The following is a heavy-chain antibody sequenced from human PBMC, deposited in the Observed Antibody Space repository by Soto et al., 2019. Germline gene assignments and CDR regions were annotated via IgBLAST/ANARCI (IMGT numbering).Heavy chain of an antibody. J-gene: IGHJ3*02. CDR1: GLTVSGKY. Sequence: EVQLVESGGGLVQPGGSLRLSCVASGLTVSGKYMTWVRQAPGKGLEWVSIIYSGGSTYYPDSVKGRFTISRDHSKEQVDPQMNGLRGEDTAVYYCGSKFPGGMFAFDIWGQGTTVTVPS. V-gene: IGHV3-66*01. CDR2: IYSGGST. D-gene: IGHD2-15*01. CDR3: GSKFPGGMFAFDI.